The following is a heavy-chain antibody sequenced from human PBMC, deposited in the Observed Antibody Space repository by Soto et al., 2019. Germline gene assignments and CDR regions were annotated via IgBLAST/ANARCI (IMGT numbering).Heavy chain of an antibody. V-gene: IGHV3-15*01. Sequence: GGSLRLSCVASGFNLSHPWMTWVRQAAGKGLEWVGRIKSKTDGGTADYAAPVKGRATISRDDSKNTVYLQMNSLKTEDTAVYYCTTGIYYDILTGYHNVAYWGQGALVTVPS. D-gene: IGHD3-9*01. CDR2: IKSKTDGGTA. CDR3: TTGIYYDILTGYHNVAY. J-gene: IGHJ4*02. CDR1: GFNLSHPW.